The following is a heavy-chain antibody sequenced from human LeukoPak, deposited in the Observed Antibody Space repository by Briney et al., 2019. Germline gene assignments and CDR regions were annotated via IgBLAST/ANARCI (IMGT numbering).Heavy chain of an antibody. J-gene: IGHJ4*02. CDR1: GNSISSGDYY. CDR2: IYTSGST. V-gene: IGHV4-61*02. D-gene: IGHD3-10*01. Sequence: SETLSLTCTVSGNSISSGDYYWSWIRQPAGKGLEWIGRIYTSGSTNYNPSLKSRVTISVDTSKNQFSLKLSSVTAADTAVYYCARGLYYYGSGSALGYWGQGTLVTVSS. CDR3: ARGLYYYGSGSALGY.